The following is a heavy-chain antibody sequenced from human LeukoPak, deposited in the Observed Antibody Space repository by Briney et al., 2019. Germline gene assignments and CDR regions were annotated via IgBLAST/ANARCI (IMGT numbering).Heavy chain of an antibody. CDR3: ARVPGDY. D-gene: IGHD1-14*01. CDR1: GFTFSTYS. Sequence: GGSLRLSCAASGFTFSTYSMNWVRQALGKGLEWVSSISSSSNYIYYADAVKGRFTISRDNAKNSLYLQMNSLRAEDTAVYYCARVPGDYWGQGTLVTVSS. CDR2: ISSSSNYI. V-gene: IGHV3-21*01. J-gene: IGHJ4*02.